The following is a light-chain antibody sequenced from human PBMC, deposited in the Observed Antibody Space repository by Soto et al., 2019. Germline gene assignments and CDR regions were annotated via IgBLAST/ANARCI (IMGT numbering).Light chain of an antibody. CDR2: DAS. Sequence: DIQMTQSASTLSASVGDRVTITCRASQSISSWLAWYQQKPGKAPKLLIYDASSLESGVPSRFSGSGSGTEFTLTISSLQPDDFATYYCQQYNSYSPWTFGQGTKADNK. CDR3: QQYNSYSPWT. J-gene: IGKJ1*01. CDR1: QSISSW. V-gene: IGKV1-5*01.